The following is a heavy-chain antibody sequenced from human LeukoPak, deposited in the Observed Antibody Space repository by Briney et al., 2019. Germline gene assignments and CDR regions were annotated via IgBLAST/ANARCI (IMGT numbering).Heavy chain of an antibody. CDR1: GYKFTRHY. CDR2: VNANRGAT. Sequence: ASVKVSCKTGGYKFTRHYIQWVRQAPGQEREAMGWVNANRGATNSARKFQGTVTMTRDSSTSTAYMELSGLTSADTAVYYCARERRDLGDSVRTGYYYYMDVWGEGTTVIVSS. D-gene: IGHD4-17*01. CDR3: ARERRDLGDSVRTGYYYYMDV. J-gene: IGHJ6*03. V-gene: IGHV1-2*02.